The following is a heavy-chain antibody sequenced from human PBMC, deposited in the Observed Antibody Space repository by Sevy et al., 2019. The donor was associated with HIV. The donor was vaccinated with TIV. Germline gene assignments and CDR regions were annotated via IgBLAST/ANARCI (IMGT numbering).Heavy chain of an antibody. CDR3: AAGTVVTPYWFDP. Sequence: GGSLRLSCAASGFTFSIYTMNWVRQAPGKGLEWVSSISSSSTYIYYADSVRGRFTISRDNAKNSLYLQMNSLRAEDTAVYYCAAGTVVTPYWFDPWGQGTLVTVSS. CDR1: GFTFSIYT. J-gene: IGHJ5*02. D-gene: IGHD2-21*02. CDR2: ISSSSTYI. V-gene: IGHV3-21*01.